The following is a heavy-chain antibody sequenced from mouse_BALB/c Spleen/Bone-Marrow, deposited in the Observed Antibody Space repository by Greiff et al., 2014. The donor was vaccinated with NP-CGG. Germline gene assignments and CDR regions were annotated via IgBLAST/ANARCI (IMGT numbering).Heavy chain of an antibody. D-gene: IGHD2-3*01. CDR1: GFSLASYG. J-gene: IGHJ2*01. CDR3: TREREGDGYYDFDY. V-gene: IGHV2-9*02. CDR2: IWAGGAT. Sequence: QVQLQQSGPGLVAPSRSLTITCTVSGFSLASYGIHWVRQPPGKGLEWLGVIWAGGATNYNSALMSRLSISKDNSKSQVFLKMNSLQIDDTAMFYCTREREGDGYYDFDYWGQGTIFTVSS.